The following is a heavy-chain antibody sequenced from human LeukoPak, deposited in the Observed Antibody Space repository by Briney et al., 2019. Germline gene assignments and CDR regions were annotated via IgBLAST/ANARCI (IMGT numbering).Heavy chain of an antibody. V-gene: IGHV1-69*02. D-gene: IGHD5-18*01. Sequence: SVKVSCKASVGSFNSFNINWVRQAPGQGLDWMGRVIPILGMANYAQKFQGRVKITADKSTTTAYMELSSLRSEDTAVYFCASEIENVDTGIEYWGQGTLVTVSS. CDR3: ASEIENVDTGIEY. J-gene: IGHJ4*02. CDR1: VGSFNSFN. CDR2: VIPILGMA.